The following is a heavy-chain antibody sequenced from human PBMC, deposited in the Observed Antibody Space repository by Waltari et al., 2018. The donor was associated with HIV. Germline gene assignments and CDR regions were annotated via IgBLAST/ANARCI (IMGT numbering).Heavy chain of an antibody. CDR1: GFTFSDFT. V-gene: IGHV3-48*01. CDR3: VRPATVTSDGFDY. D-gene: IGHD4-17*01. J-gene: IGHJ4*02. CDR2: IDSSSSVV. Sequence: EMQLVESGGGWVQPGGSLSLSCAASGFTFSDFTMNWVRQAPGKGLEWVSYIDSSSSVVHYSDSVKGRFTISRDNAKRSLFLQMNSLRAEDTALYYCVRPATVTSDGFDYWGQGTLVTVSS.